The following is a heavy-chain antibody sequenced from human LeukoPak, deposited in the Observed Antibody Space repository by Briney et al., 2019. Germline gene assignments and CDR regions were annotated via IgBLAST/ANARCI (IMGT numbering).Heavy chain of an antibody. D-gene: IGHD6-13*01. J-gene: IGHJ4*02. CDR2: IKQDGSEK. CDR3: ARDWGIIAAAEFDY. CDR1: GFTCSSYW. Sequence: GGSLRLSCAASGFTCSSYWMSWVRQAPGKELEWVANIKQDGSEKYYVDSVKGRFTISRDNAKNSLYLQMNSLRAEDTAVYYCARDWGIIAAAEFDYWGQGTLVTVSS. V-gene: IGHV3-7*05.